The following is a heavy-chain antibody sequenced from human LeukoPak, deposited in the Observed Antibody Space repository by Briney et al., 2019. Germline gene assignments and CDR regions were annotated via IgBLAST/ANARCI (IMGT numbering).Heavy chain of an antibody. Sequence: GGSLRLSCAASGFTFSDYYMSWIRQAPGKGLEWVSYMSSSGSTIYYADSVKGRFTVSRDNAKNSLYLQMNSLRAEDTAVYYCARESRQWLVLGGVDYWGQGTLVTVSS. D-gene: IGHD6-19*01. J-gene: IGHJ4*02. V-gene: IGHV3-11*04. CDR1: GFTFSDYY. CDR3: ARESRQWLVLGGVDY. CDR2: MSSSGSTI.